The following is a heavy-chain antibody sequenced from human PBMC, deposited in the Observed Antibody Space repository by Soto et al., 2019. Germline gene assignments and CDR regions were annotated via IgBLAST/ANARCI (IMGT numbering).Heavy chain of an antibody. Sequence: QVQLKQSGPGLVRPSGTLSLTCRVSGTSISSSYWWAWVRQSPGKGLEWIGEIYHNGITKYNPSLKRRVRMSIDTSNTQFSLNLTSVTAADTAVYYCATVPPRIVVVLAEFPTWGQGTLVTVSS. CDR2: IYHNGIT. D-gene: IGHD2-21*01. V-gene: IGHV4-4*02. CDR3: ATVPPRIVVVLAEFPT. CDR1: GTSISSSYW. J-gene: IGHJ4*02.